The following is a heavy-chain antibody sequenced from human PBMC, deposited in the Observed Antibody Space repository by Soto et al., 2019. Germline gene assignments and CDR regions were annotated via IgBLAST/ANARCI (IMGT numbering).Heavy chain of an antibody. Sequence: ASMKVSCKASGYTFTNYYMHWVRQAPGQGLEWMGVINPRVGTTNYAQRFQGRVTMTTDASTNTVYMELSSLRSEDTAVYFCASGIQLWLRRINNGYSGWGQGTLVTVSS. CDR2: INPRVGTT. CDR1: GYTFTNYY. D-gene: IGHD5-18*01. V-gene: IGHV1-46*01. CDR3: ASGIQLWLRRINNGYSG. J-gene: IGHJ4*02.